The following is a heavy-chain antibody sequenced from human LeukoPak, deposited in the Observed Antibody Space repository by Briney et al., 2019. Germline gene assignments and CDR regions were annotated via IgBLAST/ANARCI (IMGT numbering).Heavy chain of an antibody. V-gene: IGHV3-23*01. CDR3: APLAANIFDY. D-gene: IGHD6-25*01. Sequence: GGSLRLSCAASGFTFSSYAMSWVRQAPGKGREWVSAISGSGSSTYYAGSVRGRFTTSRDNSKRTVYLQMNSLRVEDTAVYYCAPLAANIFDYWGQGTLVTASS. J-gene: IGHJ4*02. CDR2: ISGSGSST. CDR1: GFTFSSYA.